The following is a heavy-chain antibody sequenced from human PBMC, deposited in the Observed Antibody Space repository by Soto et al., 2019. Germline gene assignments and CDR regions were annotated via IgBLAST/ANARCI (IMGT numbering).Heavy chain of an antibody. J-gene: IGHJ6*02. Sequence: ASVKVSCKASGYTFTSYDINWVRQATGQGLEWMGWMNPNSGNTGYAQKFQGRVTMTRNTSISTAYMELSSLRSEDTAVYYCARDYCSSTSCLNYYYYGMDVWGQGTTVTVSS. CDR3: ARDYCSSTSCLNYYYYGMDV. CDR1: GYTFTSYD. D-gene: IGHD2-2*01. V-gene: IGHV1-8*01. CDR2: MNPNSGNT.